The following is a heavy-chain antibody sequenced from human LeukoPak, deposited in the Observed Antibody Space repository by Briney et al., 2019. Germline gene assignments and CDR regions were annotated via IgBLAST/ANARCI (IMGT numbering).Heavy chain of an antibody. CDR3: ASHRRSHGSEY. Sequence: SETLSLTCTVSGLSFEHYFWSWIRQPPGKGLEWVGYVYYSGSTDYSPSLESRLTISADTSKNQFSLKLRSVAAADTAVYYCASHRRSHGSEYWGQGTLVTVSS. D-gene: IGHD3-10*01. CDR2: VYYSGST. J-gene: IGHJ4*02. V-gene: IGHV4-59*08. CDR1: GLSFEHYF.